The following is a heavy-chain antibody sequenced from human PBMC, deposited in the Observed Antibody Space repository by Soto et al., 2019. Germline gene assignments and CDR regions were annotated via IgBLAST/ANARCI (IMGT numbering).Heavy chain of an antibody. Sequence: QITLKESGPTLVKPTQTLTLTCTFSGFSLTTSGVGVGWIRQPPGKALEWLALIFWNDDERYSPSLKSRLTINKNTTKNQEVLTMTNMDPVDTATYYCVDTGYSYDPFGYWGRGTLVTVSS. CDR2: IFWNDDE. J-gene: IGHJ4*02. D-gene: IGHD5-18*01. CDR3: VDTGYSYDPFGY. CDR1: GFSLTTSGVG. V-gene: IGHV2-5*01.